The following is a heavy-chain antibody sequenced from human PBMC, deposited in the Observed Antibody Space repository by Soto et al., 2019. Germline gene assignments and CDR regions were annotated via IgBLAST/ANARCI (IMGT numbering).Heavy chain of an antibody. CDR2: IYYSGCT. J-gene: IGHJ4*01. CDR3: ARRYGGNLDH. Sequence: QVQLQESGPGLVKPSETLSLTCTVSGGSISSYYWSWIRQPPGKGLEWIGYIYYSGCTNYNPSLTVRFPLCVDASRMQFSLLLSSAAGAHTVVQYCARRYGGNLDHWGHGSLVTDSS. D-gene: IGHD1-1*01. CDR1: GGSISSYY. V-gene: IGHV4-59*08.